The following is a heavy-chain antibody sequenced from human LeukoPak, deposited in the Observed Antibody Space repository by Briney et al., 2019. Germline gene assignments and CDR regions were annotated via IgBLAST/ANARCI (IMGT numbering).Heavy chain of an antibody. CDR3: ARGRYGSGSYFLDY. CDR2: IFTRGST. J-gene: IGHJ4*02. Sequence: SETLSLTCTVSGGSISNFYWSWIRQPAGKGLEWIGRIFTRGSTNYNPSLKSRVTMSVDTSKNQFSVKLNSVTAADTAVYYCARGRYGSGSYFLDYWGQGTLVTVSS. V-gene: IGHV4-4*07. D-gene: IGHD3-10*01. CDR1: GGSISNFY.